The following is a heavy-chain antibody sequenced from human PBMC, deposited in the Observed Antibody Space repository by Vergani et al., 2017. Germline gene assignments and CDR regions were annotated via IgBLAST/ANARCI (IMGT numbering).Heavy chain of an antibody. CDR2: IIPILGIA. D-gene: IGHD3-10*01. Sequence: QVQLVQSGAEVKKPGSSVKVSCKASGGTFSSYAISWVRQAPGQGLEWMGRIIPILGIANYAQKFQGIVTITADTSPSTAYRELSSLRSGDTAVYYCARAGLAMVRGAAVWDYYYGMDVWGQGTTVTVSS. J-gene: IGHJ6*02. V-gene: IGHV1-69*04. CDR3: ARAGLAMVRGAAVWDYYYGMDV. CDR1: GGTFSSYA.